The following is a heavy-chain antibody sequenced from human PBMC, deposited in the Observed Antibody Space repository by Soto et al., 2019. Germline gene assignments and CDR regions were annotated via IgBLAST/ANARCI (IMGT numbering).Heavy chain of an antibody. V-gene: IGHV3-11*01. CDR2: ISSSGSTI. CDR1: GFTFSDYY. D-gene: IGHD3-22*01. CDR3: AREQEYYYDSSGPPEFDY. Sequence: GSLRLSCASSGFTFSDYYMIWIRQAPGKGLEWVSYISSSGSTIYYADSVKGRFTISRDNAKNSLYLQMNSLRAEDTAVYYCAREQEYYYDSSGPPEFDYWGQGTLVTVSS. J-gene: IGHJ4*02.